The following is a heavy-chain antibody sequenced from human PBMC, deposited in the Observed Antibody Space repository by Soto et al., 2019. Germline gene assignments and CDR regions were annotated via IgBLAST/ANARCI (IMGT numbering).Heavy chain of an antibody. CDR2: IYYSGST. J-gene: IGHJ6*04. V-gene: IGHV4-59*08. CDR1: GGSISSYY. CDR3: ATRNYDILTGYFVSDV. D-gene: IGHD3-9*01. Sequence: PSETLSLTCTVSGGSISSYYWSWIRQPPGKGLEWIGYIYYSGSTNYNPSLKSRVTISVDTSKNQFSLKLSSVTAADTAVYYCATRNYDILTGYFVSDVWGKGTTVTVSS.